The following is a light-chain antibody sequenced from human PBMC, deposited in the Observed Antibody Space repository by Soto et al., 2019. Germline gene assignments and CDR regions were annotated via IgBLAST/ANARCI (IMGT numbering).Light chain of an antibody. CDR2: EVT. CDR3: ASYTDGSTPHVV. Sequence: QSALTQPPSVSGSPGQSVAISCTGTSSDISDYDRVSWYQQSPGTAPKLILYEVTHRPSGVPDRFSGSTSGNTASLTISGLQAEDEADYCCASYTDGSTPHVVFGGRTKLTVL. J-gene: IGLJ2*01. CDR1: SSDISDYDR. V-gene: IGLV2-18*02.